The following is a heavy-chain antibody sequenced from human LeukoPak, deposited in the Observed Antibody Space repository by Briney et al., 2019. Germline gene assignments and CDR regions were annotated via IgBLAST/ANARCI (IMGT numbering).Heavy chain of an antibody. D-gene: IGHD1-26*01. CDR1: GGSISSFY. CDR2: IYYSGST. Sequence: SETLSLTCTVSGGSISSFYWSWIRQPPGKGLEWLGYIYYSGSTNYNPSLKSRVTISVDTSKNQFSLKLSSVTAADTAVYYCARVTVGASWFDYWGQGTLVTVSS. V-gene: IGHV4-59*01. J-gene: IGHJ4*02. CDR3: ARVTVGASWFDY.